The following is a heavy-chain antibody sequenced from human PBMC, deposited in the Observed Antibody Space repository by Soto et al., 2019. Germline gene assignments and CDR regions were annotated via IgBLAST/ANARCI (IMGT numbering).Heavy chain of an antibody. D-gene: IGHD2-2*01. CDR2: ISWNRANI. V-gene: IGHV3-9*01. CDR1: GFTFGDYA. Sequence: QLVESGGDLVQPGRSLRLSCAASGFTFGDYAMHWVRQRPGEGLEWVSSISWNRANIGYADSVKGRFFISRDNAENSLYLQMDSLTDEDTALYYCAKGRTGMPSEIDSWGQGTLVAVSS. J-gene: IGHJ4*02. CDR3: AKGRTGMPSEIDS.